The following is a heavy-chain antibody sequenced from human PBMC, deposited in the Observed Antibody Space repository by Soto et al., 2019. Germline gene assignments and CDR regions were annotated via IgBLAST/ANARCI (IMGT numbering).Heavy chain of an antibody. CDR3: AKEVDYGDYLRIYYYYGMDV. V-gene: IGHV3-23*01. J-gene: IGHJ6*02. CDR1: GFTFSSYA. D-gene: IGHD4-17*01. CDR2: ISGSGGST. Sequence: GGSLRLSCAASGFTFSSYAMSWVRQAPGKGLEWFSAISGSGGSTYYADSVKGRFTISRDNSKNTLYLQMNSLRAEDTAVYYCAKEVDYGDYLRIYYYYGMDVWGQGTTVTVSS.